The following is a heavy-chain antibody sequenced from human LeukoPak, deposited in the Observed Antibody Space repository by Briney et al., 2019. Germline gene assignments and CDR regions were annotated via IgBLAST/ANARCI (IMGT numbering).Heavy chain of an antibody. Sequence: GGSLRLSCAASGFTFSNYWMSWVRQAPGKGLEWVADIDEAGSGKRYVGSVKGRFTSSRDNAKNSLSLQMNSLRADDAAVYHCARASSKQLAGYLPDGFDIWGQGTMVTVS. J-gene: IGHJ3*02. CDR3: ARASSKQLAGYLPDGFDI. D-gene: IGHD3-9*01. CDR1: GFTFSNYW. CDR2: IDEAGSGK. V-gene: IGHV3-7*02.